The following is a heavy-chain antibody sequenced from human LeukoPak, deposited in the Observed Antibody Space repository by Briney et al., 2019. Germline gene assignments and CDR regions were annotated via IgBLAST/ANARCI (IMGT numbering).Heavy chain of an antibody. CDR2: ISSSGTTI. J-gene: IGHJ6*02. CDR1: GFIFNNYE. V-gene: IGHV3-48*03. Sequence: GGSLRLSCAASGFIFNNYEMNWVSQAPGKGLEWVSYISSSGTTIYYADSVKGRFTISRDNAKNSLYLQLNSLRAEDTAVYYCARDSPYSSDSPHNYYHGMDVWGQGTTVTVSS. D-gene: IGHD6-19*01. CDR3: ARDSPYSSDSPHNYYHGMDV.